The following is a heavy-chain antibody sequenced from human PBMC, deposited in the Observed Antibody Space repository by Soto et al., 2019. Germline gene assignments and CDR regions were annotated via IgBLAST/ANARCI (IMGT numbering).Heavy chain of an antibody. Sequence: ADAGALTCTLSGGCITGDYGGCIGEALGKGLEWIGYMYNTGSTVYNPSFKSRVTISVDTSKNQFSLKLNSVTAADAAVYYCARDLWGYCGTDCYPLDVWGQGTTVTVS. V-gene: IGHV4-59*01. CDR2: MYNTGST. D-gene: IGHD2-21*02. J-gene: IGHJ6*02. CDR3: ARDLWGYCGTDCYPLDV. CDR1: GGCITGDY.